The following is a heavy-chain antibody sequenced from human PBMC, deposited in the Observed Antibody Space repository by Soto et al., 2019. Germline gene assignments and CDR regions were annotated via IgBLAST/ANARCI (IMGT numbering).Heavy chain of an antibody. J-gene: IGHJ5*02. CDR2: IFYLGSS. CDR1: GDSIISSDFY. Sequence: SETLSLTCTVSGDSIISSDFYWGWVRQPPGKGLEWIGSIFYLGSSYYNPSLKSRVTMSVDTSKNQFSLRLRSMTAADTALYFCARHSLALRKNNWFDPWGQGIMVTVSS. V-gene: IGHV4-39*01. CDR3: ARHSLALRKNNWFDP. D-gene: IGHD3-3*02.